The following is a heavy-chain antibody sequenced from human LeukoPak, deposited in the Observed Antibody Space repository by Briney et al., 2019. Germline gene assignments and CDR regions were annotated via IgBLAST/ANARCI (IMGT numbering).Heavy chain of an antibody. CDR2: ISAYNGNT. J-gene: IGHJ4*02. CDR1: GFTFTSYG. CDR3: AGSSSWYSPFDY. Sequence: PGGSLRLSCAASGFTFTSYGISWVRQAPGQGLEWMGWISAYNGNTNYAQKLQGRVTMTTDTSTSTAYMELRSLRSDDTAVYYCAGSSSWYSPFDYWGQGTLVTVSS. V-gene: IGHV1-18*01. D-gene: IGHD6-13*01.